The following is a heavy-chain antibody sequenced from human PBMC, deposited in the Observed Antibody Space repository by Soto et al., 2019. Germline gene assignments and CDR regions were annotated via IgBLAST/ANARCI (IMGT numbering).Heavy chain of an antibody. CDR1: GTTFSTHG. CDR2: FVPMFSSS. D-gene: IGHD1-1*01. V-gene: IGHV1-69*01. CDR3: ARSAGTYYFDH. Sequence: VQLVQSGAEVRNPGSSVNVSCKASGTTFSTHGIHWVRQAPGQGLEWMGGFVPMFSSSNYAQKFQGRLTIVADESTNSAYMELSSLRADDSAIYYCARSAGTYYFDHWGQGTLVTVSS. J-gene: IGHJ4*02.